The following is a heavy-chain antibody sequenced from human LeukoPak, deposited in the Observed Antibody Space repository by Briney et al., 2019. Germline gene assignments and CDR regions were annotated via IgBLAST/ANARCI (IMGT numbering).Heavy chain of an antibody. J-gene: IGHJ4*02. D-gene: IGHD1-14*01. CDR3: ARASTTFDD. Sequence: SETLSLTCSVSGGSITSYYWSWLRQPPGQGLEWIGHVSDGGRTNYSPSLRSRVSISVDTSKNQFSLKLNSVTAADTAVYFCARASTTFDDWGQGTLVTVSS. CDR1: GGSITSYY. V-gene: IGHV4-59*01. CDR2: VSDGGRT.